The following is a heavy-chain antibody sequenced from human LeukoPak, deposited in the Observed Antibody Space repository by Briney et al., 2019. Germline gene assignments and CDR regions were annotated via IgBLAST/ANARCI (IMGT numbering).Heavy chain of an antibody. CDR1: GGSISRYY. V-gene: IGHV4-59*01. J-gene: IGHJ3*02. CDR2: IFYSGST. Sequence: PSGTLSLTRAVSGGSISRYYWSSIRQPPGKGLEWIGHIFYSGSTNYTPSLKSRVTISVDTSKNQFSLKLSSVTAADTAVYYCAITNGTSSFDAFDIWGQGTMVTVSS. CDR3: AITNGTSSFDAFDI. D-gene: IGHD1-1*01.